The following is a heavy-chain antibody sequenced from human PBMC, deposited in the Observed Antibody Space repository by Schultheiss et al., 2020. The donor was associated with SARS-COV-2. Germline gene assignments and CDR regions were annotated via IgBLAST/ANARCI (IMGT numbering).Heavy chain of an antibody. CDR1: GGSISSYY. V-gene: IGHV4-59*01. Sequence: SETLSLTCTVSGGSISSYYWSWIRQPPGKGLEWIGYIYYSGSTNYNPSLKSRVTISVDTSKNQFSLKLSSVTAADTAVYYCARDSWTISDYYYGMDVWGQGTTVTVSS. CDR3: ARDSWTISDYYYGMDV. CDR2: IYYSGST. D-gene: IGHD3-3*01. J-gene: IGHJ6*02.